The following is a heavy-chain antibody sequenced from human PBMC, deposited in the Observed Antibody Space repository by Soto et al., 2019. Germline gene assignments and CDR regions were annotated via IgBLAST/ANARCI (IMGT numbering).Heavy chain of an antibody. D-gene: IGHD5-18*01. CDR3: AKDPIYTAMVRALDY. J-gene: IGHJ4*02. CDR1: GFTFSIYV. CDR2: ISGSGGST. Sequence: PGGSLRLSCAASGFTFSIYVMSWVCQAQGKGLEWVSAISGSGGSTYYADSVKGRFTISRDNSKNTLYLQMNSLRAEDTAVYYCAKDPIYTAMVRALDYWGQGTLVTVSS. V-gene: IGHV3-23*01.